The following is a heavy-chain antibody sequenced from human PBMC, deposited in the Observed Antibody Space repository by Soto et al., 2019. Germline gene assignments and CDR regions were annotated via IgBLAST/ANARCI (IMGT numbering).Heavy chain of an antibody. Sequence: GESLKISCKGSGYSFTSYWIGWVRQMPGKGLEWMGIIYPGDSDTRYSPSFQGQVTISADKSISTAYLQWSSLKASDTAMYYCARQYCSGGSCYYCDYWGQGTLVTVSS. CDR2: IYPGDSDT. D-gene: IGHD2-15*01. CDR1: GYSFTSYW. V-gene: IGHV5-51*01. J-gene: IGHJ4*02. CDR3: ARQYCSGGSCYYCDY.